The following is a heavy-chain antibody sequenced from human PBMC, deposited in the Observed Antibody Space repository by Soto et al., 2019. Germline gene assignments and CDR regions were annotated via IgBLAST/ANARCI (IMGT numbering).Heavy chain of an antibody. J-gene: IGHJ4*02. CDR2: ISHSGSP. CDR3: AKGGLTWGDY. Sequence: SETLSLTCTVSGGSISSFNWWSWVRQPPGKGLEWIGEISHSGSPTYNPSLRSRVAISVDRSKNQLSLNLKSVTAADKAVYFCAKGGLTWGDYWGPGTLVTVSS. CDR1: GGSISSFNW. D-gene: IGHD3-16*01. V-gene: IGHV4-4*02.